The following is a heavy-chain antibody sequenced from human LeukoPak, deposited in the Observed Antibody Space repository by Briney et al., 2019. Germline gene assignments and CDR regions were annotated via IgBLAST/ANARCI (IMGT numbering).Heavy chain of an antibody. Sequence: GESPKISCKGSGYSFTSYWIGWVRQMPGKGLEWMGIIYPGDSDTRYSPSFQGQVTISADKSISTAYLQWSSLKASDTAMYYCARLMYYYDSSGYYSQYFDYWGQGTLVTVSS. V-gene: IGHV5-51*01. CDR2: IYPGDSDT. J-gene: IGHJ4*02. CDR1: GYSFTSYW. D-gene: IGHD3-22*01. CDR3: ARLMYYYDSSGYYSQYFDY.